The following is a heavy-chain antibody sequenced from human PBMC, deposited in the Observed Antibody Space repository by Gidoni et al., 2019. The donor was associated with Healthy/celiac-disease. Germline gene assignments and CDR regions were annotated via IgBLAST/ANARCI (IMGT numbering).Heavy chain of an antibody. Sequence: EVQLVESGGGLVQPGGSLRLSCAAAGVTFSSDWMSWVRQAPGKGLEWVANINKDGSEKYYVDSVKGRFTISRDNAKNSLYLQMNSLRAEDTAVYYCARVQVCSSTSCYNFDYWGQGTLVTVSS. CDR1: GVTFSSDW. J-gene: IGHJ4*02. V-gene: IGHV3-7*01. D-gene: IGHD2-2*02. CDR2: INKDGSEK. CDR3: ARVQVCSSTSCYNFDY.